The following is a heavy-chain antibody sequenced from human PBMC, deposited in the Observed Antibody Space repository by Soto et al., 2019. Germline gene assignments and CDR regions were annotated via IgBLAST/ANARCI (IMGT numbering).Heavy chain of an antibody. CDR1: GFTFSSYA. J-gene: IGHJ4*02. CDR3: ARDHSSSWYHFDY. D-gene: IGHD6-13*01. Sequence: GGSLRFSCAASGFTFSSYAMHWVRQAPGKGLEWVAVISYDGSNKYYADSVKGRFTISRDNSKNTLYLQMNSLRAEDTAVYYCARDHSSSWYHFDYWGQGTLVTVSS. V-gene: IGHV3-30-3*01. CDR2: ISYDGSNK.